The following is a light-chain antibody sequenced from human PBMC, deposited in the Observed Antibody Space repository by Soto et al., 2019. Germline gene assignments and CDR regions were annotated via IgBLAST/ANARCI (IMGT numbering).Light chain of an antibody. CDR2: DVT. CDR1: SSDVGGHNQ. J-gene: IGLJ1*01. V-gene: IGLV2-14*01. Sequence: QSVLTQPASVSGSPGQSITISCTGTSSDVGGHNQVSWYQQHPGKVPKVMIFDVTNRPSGVSNRFSGSKSGNTASLTISGLQAEDEADYYCSSYTSSSTYVFGTGTKLTVL. CDR3: SSYTSSSTYV.